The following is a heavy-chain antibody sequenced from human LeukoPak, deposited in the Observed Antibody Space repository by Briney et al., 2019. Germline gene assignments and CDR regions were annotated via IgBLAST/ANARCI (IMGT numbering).Heavy chain of an antibody. D-gene: IGHD3-10*01. V-gene: IGHV3-23*01. CDR2: ISGSGDST. J-gene: IGHJ4*02. CDR1: GFTFSGNS. CDR3: TKWSGFGDD. Sequence: GGSLRLSCAASGFTFSGNSMTWVRQTPGKGLEWVSGISGSGDSTFYADSVKGRFTISRDNSRNTLYLQMSSLRPEDTAVYYCTKWSGFGDDWGQGTLVTVSS.